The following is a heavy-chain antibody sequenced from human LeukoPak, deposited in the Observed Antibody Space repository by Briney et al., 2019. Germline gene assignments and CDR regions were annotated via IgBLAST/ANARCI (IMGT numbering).Heavy chain of an antibody. CDR1: GFTFSSYS. V-gene: IGHV3-7*01. CDR3: ARGGLRRFIY. D-gene: IGHD4-17*01. Sequence: GGSLRLSCAASGFTFSSYSMNWVRQAPGKGLEWVANIKQDGSEKYYVDSVKGRFTISRDNAKNSLYLQMNSLRAEDTAVYYCARGGLRRFIYWGQGTLVTVSS. CDR2: IKQDGSEK. J-gene: IGHJ4*02.